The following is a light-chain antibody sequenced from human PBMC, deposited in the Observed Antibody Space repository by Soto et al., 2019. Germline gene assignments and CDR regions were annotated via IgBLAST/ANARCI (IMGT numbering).Light chain of an antibody. CDR1: SSNIGTPYD. V-gene: IGLV1-40*01. Sequence: QSVLTQPPSVSGAPGQRVTISCTGSSSNIGTPYDVHWYQQLPGTAPKLLIDGNNNRPSGVPDRFSGSKSGTSASLAITGLQAEDEADYYCQSYESSRSGYVIFGGGTKVTVL. J-gene: IGLJ2*01. CDR2: GNN. CDR3: QSYESSRSGYVI.